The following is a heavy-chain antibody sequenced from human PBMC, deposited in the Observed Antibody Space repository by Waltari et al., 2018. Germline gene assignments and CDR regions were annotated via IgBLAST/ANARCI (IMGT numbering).Heavy chain of an antibody. D-gene: IGHD1-26*01. CDR3: ARDRWEQAIDY. J-gene: IGHJ4*02. Sequence: EVQLVESGGGLVKPGGSLRLSCAASGFTLSSYSMNWVRQAPGKGLAWVPSITRSSRDIYYADSEKGRFTISRDNAKNSLYLQMNSLRAEDTAVYYCARDRWEQAIDYWGQGTLVTVSS. CDR1: GFTLSSYS. CDR2: ITRSSRDI. V-gene: IGHV3-21*01.